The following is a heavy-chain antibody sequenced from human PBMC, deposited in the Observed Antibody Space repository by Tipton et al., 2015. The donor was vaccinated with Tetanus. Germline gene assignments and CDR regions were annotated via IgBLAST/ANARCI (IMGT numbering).Heavy chain of an antibody. CDR2: ISRSGGST. D-gene: IGHD3-3*01. V-gene: IGHV3-23*01. CDR3: AKEQRSPIFGVVKHQHGYYYYGMDV. CDR1: GFTFSSYA. J-gene: IGHJ6*02. Sequence: SLRLSCAASGFTFSSYAMSWVRQAPGKGLEWLSAISRSGGSTYYADSVKGRFTICRDNSKNTLYLPMNSLRAEDTAVYYCAKEQRSPIFGVVKHQHGYYYYGMDVWGQGTPVTVSS.